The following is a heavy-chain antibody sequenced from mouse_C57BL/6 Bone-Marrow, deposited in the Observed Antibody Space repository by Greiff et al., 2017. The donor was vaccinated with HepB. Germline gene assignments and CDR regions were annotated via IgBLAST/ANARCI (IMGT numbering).Heavy chain of an antibody. Sequence: VQLQQSGPELVKPGDSVKISCKASGYSFTGYFMNWVMQSHGKSLEWIGRINPYNGDTFYNHKFKGKATLTVDKSSSTAHMELRSLTSEDSAVYYCARGGTPLYWYFDVWGTGTTVTVSS. CDR2: INPYNGDT. CDR1: GYSFTGYF. CDR3: ARGGTPLYWYFDV. D-gene: IGHD2-14*01. J-gene: IGHJ1*03. V-gene: IGHV1-20*01.